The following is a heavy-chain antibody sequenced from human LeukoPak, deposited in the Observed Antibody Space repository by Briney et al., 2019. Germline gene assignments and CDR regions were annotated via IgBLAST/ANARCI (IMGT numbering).Heavy chain of an antibody. D-gene: IGHD3-10*01. J-gene: IGHJ4*02. Sequence: SETLSLTYTVSGGSISSYYWSWIRQPPGKGLEWIGYIYYSGSTNYNPSLKSRVTISVDTSKNQFSLKLSSVTAADTAVYYCARQRGSVRGVIIYYFDYWGQGTLVTVSS. CDR1: GGSISSYY. CDR2: IYYSGST. CDR3: ARQRGSVRGVIIYYFDY. V-gene: IGHV4-59*01.